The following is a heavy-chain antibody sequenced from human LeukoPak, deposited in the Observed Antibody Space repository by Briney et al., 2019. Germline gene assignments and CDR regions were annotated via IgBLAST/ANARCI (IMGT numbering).Heavy chain of an antibody. J-gene: IGHJ4*02. CDR3: ATPRYKDFWSGYDLGYFDY. V-gene: IGHV3-30-3*01. CDR2: ISYDGSNK. Sequence: PGGSLRLSCAASGFTFSSYAMHWVRQAPGKGLEWVAVISYDGSNKYYADSVKGRFTFSRDNSKNTLYLQMNSLRAEDTAVYYCATPRYKDFWSGYDLGYFDYWGQGTLVTVSS. CDR1: GFTFSSYA. D-gene: IGHD3-3*01.